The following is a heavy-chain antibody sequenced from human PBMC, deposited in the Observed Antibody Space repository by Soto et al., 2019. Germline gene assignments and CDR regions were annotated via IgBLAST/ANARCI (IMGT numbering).Heavy chain of an antibody. CDR3: ARSFYDLSTATGGHWFDP. Sequence: SETLSLTCTVSGGSINTAGYYWNWVRHSPGKGLEWIGYIFYSGTTYYNPSLESRLTMSLDKSKNHFSLRLSSETAADTAYYYCARSFYDLSTATGGHWFDPWGHGTLVTVPQ. V-gene: IGHV4-31*03. CDR1: GGSINTAGYY. CDR2: IFYSGTT. D-gene: IGHD3-9*01. J-gene: IGHJ5*02.